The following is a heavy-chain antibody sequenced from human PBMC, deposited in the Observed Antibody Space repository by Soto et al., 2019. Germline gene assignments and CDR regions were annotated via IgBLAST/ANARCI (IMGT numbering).Heavy chain of an antibody. CDR1: GFTFSSYA. V-gene: IGHV3-23*01. Sequence: QTGGSLRLSCAASGFTFSSYAMSWVRQAPGKGLEWVSAISGSGGSTYYADSVKGRFTISRDNSKNTLYLQMNSLRAEDTAVYYCAKSRGGWTYYFDYWGQGTLVTVSS. D-gene: IGHD6-19*01. J-gene: IGHJ4*02. CDR3: AKSRGGWTYYFDY. CDR2: ISGSGGST.